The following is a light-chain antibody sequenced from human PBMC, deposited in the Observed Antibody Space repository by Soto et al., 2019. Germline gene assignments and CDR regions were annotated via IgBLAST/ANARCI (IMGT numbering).Light chain of an antibody. Sequence: EIVLTQSPGTLSLSPGERATLSCRASQRVSSSYLAWYQQKPGQAPRLLIYGASSRATGIPDRFSGSGSGTDFTLTISILEPEDFALYYCQQYGSSPPHTFGQGTKLEIK. CDR1: QRVSSSY. CDR3: QQYGSSPPHT. J-gene: IGKJ2*01. V-gene: IGKV3-20*01. CDR2: GAS.